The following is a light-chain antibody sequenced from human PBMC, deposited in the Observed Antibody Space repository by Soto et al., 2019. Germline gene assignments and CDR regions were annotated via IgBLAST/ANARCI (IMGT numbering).Light chain of an antibody. CDR2: GGS. CDR3: QQYNKWPLFT. J-gene: IGKJ3*01. V-gene: IGKV3-15*01. Sequence: ETVLTQSPATFSVSPGERATLSYRASQSIGSNLAWYQQRPGQPPRLLIYGGSTRATGVPARFSGSGSGTEFTLTINSLQSEDFALYYCQQYNKWPLFTFGPGTKVDIK. CDR1: QSIGSN.